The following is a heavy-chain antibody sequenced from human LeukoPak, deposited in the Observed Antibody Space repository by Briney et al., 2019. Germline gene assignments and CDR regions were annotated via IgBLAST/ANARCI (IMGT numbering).Heavy chain of an antibody. Sequence: PSETLSLTCTVSGGSISSGGYYWSWIRQHPGKGLEWIGYIYYSGSTYYNPSLKSRVTISVDTSKNQFSLKLSSVTAADTAVYYCARDRLVVVPAAMPVYYYYGMDVRGQGTTVTVSS. CDR2: IYYSGST. J-gene: IGHJ6*02. V-gene: IGHV4-31*03. CDR1: GGSISSGGYY. CDR3: ARDRLVVVPAAMPVYYYYGMDV. D-gene: IGHD2-2*01.